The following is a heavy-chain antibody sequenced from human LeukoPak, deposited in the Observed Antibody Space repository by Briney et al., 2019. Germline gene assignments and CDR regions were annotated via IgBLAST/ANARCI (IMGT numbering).Heavy chain of an antibody. Sequence: TSETLSLTCTVSGGSISSYYWSWIRQPAGKGLEWIGRIYTSGSTNYNPSLKSRVTMSVDTSKNQFSLKLSSVTAADTAVYYCARQSRFGELYWFDPWGQGTLVTVSS. J-gene: IGHJ5*02. V-gene: IGHV4-4*07. CDR2: IYTSGST. CDR1: GGSISSYY. D-gene: IGHD3-10*01. CDR3: ARQSRFGELYWFDP.